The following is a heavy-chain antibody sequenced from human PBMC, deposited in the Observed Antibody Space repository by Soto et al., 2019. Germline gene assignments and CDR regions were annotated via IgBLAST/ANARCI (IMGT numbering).Heavy chain of an antibody. V-gene: IGHV3-48*01. D-gene: IGHD2-15*01. CDR3: ARAQKRYYSGGSCYPPD. Sequence: GGSLRLSCAASGFTFSSYSMNWVRQAPGKGLEWVSYISSSSSTIYYADSVKGRFTISRDNAKNSLYLQMNSLRAEDTAVYYCARAQKRYYSGGSCYPPDWGQGTLVTVSS. CDR1: GFTFSSYS. CDR2: ISSSSSTI. J-gene: IGHJ4*02.